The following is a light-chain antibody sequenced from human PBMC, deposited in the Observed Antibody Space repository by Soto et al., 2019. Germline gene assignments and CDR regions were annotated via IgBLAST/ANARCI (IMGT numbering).Light chain of an antibody. CDR1: QSISTN. Sequence: EIVMTQSPATLSVSPGERATLSCRASQSISTNLAWYQQKPGQGPRLLIFGASTRAIGIPARFSGSGSGTDFTLTISSLQSEDVATYYCQKYNSPPRTFGQGTKVDIK. CDR2: GAS. J-gene: IGKJ1*01. V-gene: IGKV3-15*01. CDR3: QKYNSPPRT.